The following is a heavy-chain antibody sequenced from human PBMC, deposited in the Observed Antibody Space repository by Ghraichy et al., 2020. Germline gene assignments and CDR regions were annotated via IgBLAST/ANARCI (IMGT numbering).Heavy chain of an antibody. CDR3: ARAPHDYGAFYMLDY. J-gene: IGHJ4*02. D-gene: IGHD4-17*01. CDR1: GFTFSSYS. CDR2: ISSSSSTI. Sequence: GGSLRLSCAASGFTFSSYSMNWVRQAPGKGLEWVSYISSSSSTIYYADSVKGRFTISRDNAKNSLYLQMNSLRDEDTAVYYCARAPHDYGAFYMLDYWGQGTLVTVSS. V-gene: IGHV3-48*02.